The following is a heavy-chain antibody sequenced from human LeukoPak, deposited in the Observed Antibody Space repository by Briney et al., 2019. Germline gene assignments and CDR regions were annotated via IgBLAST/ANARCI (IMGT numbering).Heavy chain of an antibody. J-gene: IGHJ6*02. D-gene: IGHD4-17*01. CDR2: IKQDGSEK. CDR3: ARDLVTTSEINYYGMDV. CDR1: GGSISSNSYY. V-gene: IGHV3-7*01. Sequence: ETLSLTCTVSGGSISSNSYYWGWVRQAPGKGLEWVANIKQDGSEKYYVDSVKGRFTISRDNAKNSLYLQMNSLRAEDTAVYYCARDLVTTSEINYYGMDVWGQGTTVTVSS.